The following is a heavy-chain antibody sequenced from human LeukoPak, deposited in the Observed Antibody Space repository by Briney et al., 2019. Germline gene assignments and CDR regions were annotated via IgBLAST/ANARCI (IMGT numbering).Heavy chain of an antibody. CDR1: GFTFSSYE. CDR3: ARDGAYYYDSSGYYY. J-gene: IGHJ4*02. V-gene: IGHV3-48*03. CDR2: ISSSGSTI. Sequence: GGSLRLSCAASGFTFSSYEMNWVRQAPGKGLEWVSYISSSGSTIYYADSVKGRFTISRDNAKNSLYLQMNSLRAEDTAVYYCARDGAYYYDSSGYYYWGQGTLVTVSS. D-gene: IGHD3-22*01.